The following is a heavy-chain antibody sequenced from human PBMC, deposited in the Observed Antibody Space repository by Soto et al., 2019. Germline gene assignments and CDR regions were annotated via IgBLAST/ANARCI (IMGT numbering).Heavy chain of an antibody. CDR3: VHSRCGGDCLRSYSSHYYYGMDV. J-gene: IGHJ6*02. V-gene: IGHV2-5*02. CDR1: GFSLSTGGLG. CDR2: IYWDDDK. D-gene: IGHD2-21*02. Sequence: QITLKESGPTLVQPTQTLTLTCTFSGFSLSTGGLGVGWIRQPPGEALEWLALIYWDDDKRYSPSLRSRLTITKDTSNNQVFLIMTNMDPVDTATYYCVHSRCGGDCLRSYSSHYYYGMDVWGQGTTVTVSS.